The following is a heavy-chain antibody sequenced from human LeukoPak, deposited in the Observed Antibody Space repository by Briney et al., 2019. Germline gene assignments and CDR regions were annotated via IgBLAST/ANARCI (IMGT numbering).Heavy chain of an antibody. D-gene: IGHD3-9*01. CDR2: ISDSGSP. J-gene: IGHJ4*02. Sequence: SETLSLTCAVYGGSFIDYYWSWIRQPPGKGLEWVGEISDSGSPNYNPSLKSRVTISADKSRKQFSLKLSSVTAADTAVYYCARGALRYFDWSHFDYWGQGTLVTVSS. V-gene: IGHV4-34*01. CDR1: GGSFIDYY. CDR3: ARGALRYFDWSHFDY.